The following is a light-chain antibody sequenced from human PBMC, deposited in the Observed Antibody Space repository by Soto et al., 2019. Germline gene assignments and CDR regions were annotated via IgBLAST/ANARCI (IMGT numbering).Light chain of an antibody. CDR3: ASWDDNLNGPLL. CDR2: NNN. Sequence: QSALTQPPSASGTPGQRVTISCSGGSSNIGRNSVSWYQQVPGTAPKLIIFNNNERPSGIPGRFSGSKSGASASLAIVGLQSEDEADYFCASWDDNLNGPLLVGGGTQLTVL. CDR1: SSNIGRNS. J-gene: IGLJ2*01. V-gene: IGLV1-44*01.